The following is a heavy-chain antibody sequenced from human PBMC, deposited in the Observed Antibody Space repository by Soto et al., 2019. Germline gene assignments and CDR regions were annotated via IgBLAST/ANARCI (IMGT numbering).Heavy chain of an antibody. D-gene: IGHD3-10*01. J-gene: IGHJ2*01. CDR2: IYYSGST. CDR3: ARDRPGGTMVRGVIPSDWYFDL. Sequence: SETLSLTCTVSGGSISSCYWSWIRQPPGKGLEWIGYIYYSGSTNYNPSLKSRVTISVDTSKNQFSLKLSSVTAADTAVYYCARDRPGGTMVRGVIPSDWYFDLWGRGALVTVSS. V-gene: IGHV4-59*01. CDR1: GGSISSCY.